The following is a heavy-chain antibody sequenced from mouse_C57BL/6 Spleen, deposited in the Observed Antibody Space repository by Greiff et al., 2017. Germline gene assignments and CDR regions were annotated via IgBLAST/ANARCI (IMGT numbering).Heavy chain of an antibody. V-gene: IGHV1-69*01. Sequence: VQLQQPGAELVMPGASVKLSCKASVYTFTSYWMHWVKQRPGQGLEWIGEIDPSDSYTNYNQKFKGKSTLTVDKASSTAYMQLSSLTSEDSAVYDGARREGYYFDYWGQGATLTVSS. CDR1: VYTFTSYW. CDR2: IDPSDSYT. CDR3: ARREGYYFDY. J-gene: IGHJ2*01.